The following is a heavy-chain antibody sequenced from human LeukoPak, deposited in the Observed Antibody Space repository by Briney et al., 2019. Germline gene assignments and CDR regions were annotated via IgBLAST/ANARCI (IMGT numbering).Heavy chain of an antibody. V-gene: IGHV3-23*01. CDR1: GFTFSNYA. D-gene: IGHD6-13*01. J-gene: IGHJ6*03. CDR3: ARRRIAAAYMDV. CDR2: ISGSGGST. Sequence: GGSLRLSCAASGFTFSNYAMSWVRQAPGKGLEWVSAISGSGGSTYYADSVKGRFTISRDSAKNSLYLQMNSLRAEDTAVYYCARRRIAAAYMDVWGKGTTVTISS.